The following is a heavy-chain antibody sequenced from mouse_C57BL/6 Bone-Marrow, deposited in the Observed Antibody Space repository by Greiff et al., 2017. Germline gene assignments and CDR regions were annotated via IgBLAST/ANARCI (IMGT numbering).Heavy chain of an antibody. CDR1: GFSLTSYG. V-gene: IGHV2-6*02. J-gene: IGHJ4*01. CDR2: IWSDGST. Sequence: VKLMESGPGLVAPSQSLSITCTVSGFSLTSYGVHWVRQPPGKGLEWLVVIWSDGSTTYNSALKSRLSISKDNSKSQVFLKMNSLQTDDTAMYYGTRNRDYGGAMDYWGQGTSVTVSS. CDR3: TRNRDYGGAMDY. D-gene: IGHD1-1*01.